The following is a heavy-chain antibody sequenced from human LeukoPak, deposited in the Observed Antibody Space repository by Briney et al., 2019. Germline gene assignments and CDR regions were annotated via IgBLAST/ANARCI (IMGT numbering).Heavy chain of an antibody. J-gene: IGHJ3*02. CDR2: IYPGDFDT. CDR1: GYTFTKYW. V-gene: IGHV5-51*01. Sequence: GESLKISCRASGYTFTKYWIGWVRQMPGKGLEWMGIIYPGDFDTRYSSSFQGQVRISADKSIGTAYLHWSSLKASDTAIYYCGRKDYYYKSWTNDGCSFYIWGQGTMVTGSS. CDR3: GRKDYYYKSWTNDGCSFYI. D-gene: IGHD3-10*01.